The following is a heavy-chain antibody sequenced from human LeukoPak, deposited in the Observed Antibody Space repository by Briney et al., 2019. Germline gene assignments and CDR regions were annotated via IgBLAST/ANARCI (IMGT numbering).Heavy chain of an antibody. CDR1: GLTFSSHA. CDR3: AKDSRGYSYGGFDY. J-gene: IGHJ4*02. CDR2: ISGSGGST. D-gene: IGHD5-18*01. V-gene: IGHV3-23*01. Sequence: GGSLRLSCAASGLTFSSHAMSWVRQAPGKGLEWVSAISGSGGSTYYADSVKGRFTISRDNSKNTLYLQMNSLRAEDTAVYYCAKDSRGYSYGGFDYWGQGTLVTVSS.